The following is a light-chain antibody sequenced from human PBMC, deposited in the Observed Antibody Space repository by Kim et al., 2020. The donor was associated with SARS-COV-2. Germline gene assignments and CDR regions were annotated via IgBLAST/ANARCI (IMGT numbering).Light chain of an antibody. J-gene: IGLJ2*01. V-gene: IGLV3-19*01. CDR3: KSQNSSGNLLV. CDR1: DLRACS. Sequence: LRQAIKITCQGDDLRACSASWYQQKKEQAPMLDIFAKQNPPSGVPDRYSGSGSENTATLTITGAQAEDEDDYYYKSQNSSGNLLVFGGGTQLTVL. CDR2: AKQ.